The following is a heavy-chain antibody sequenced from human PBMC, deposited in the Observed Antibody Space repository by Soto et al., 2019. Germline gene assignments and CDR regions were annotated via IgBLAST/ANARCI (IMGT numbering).Heavy chain of an antibody. V-gene: IGHV3-30-3*01. CDR2: ISYDGSNK. CDR1: GFTFSNYA. Sequence: QVQLVESGGGVVQPGRFLRLSCAASGFTFSNYAMHWVRQAPGKGLEWVAVISYDGSNKYYADSVKGRFTISRDNSKNTLYLQMNSLRAEDTAVYYCAGHDSSGWYSDLDYWGQGTLVTVSS. CDR3: AGHDSSGWYSDLDY. J-gene: IGHJ4*02. D-gene: IGHD6-19*01.